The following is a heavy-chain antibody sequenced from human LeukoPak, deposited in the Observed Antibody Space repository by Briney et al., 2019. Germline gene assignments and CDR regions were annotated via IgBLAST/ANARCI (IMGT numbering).Heavy chain of an antibody. CDR2: IRYDGSNK. J-gene: IGHJ4*02. Sequence: GGSLRLSCAASGFTFSSYGMHWVRQAPGKGLEWVAFIRYDGSNKYYADSVKGRFTISRDNSKNTLYLQMNSLRAEDTAVYYCRTTYPDYDFWSGSDYWGQGTLVTVSS. D-gene: IGHD3-3*01. CDR3: RTTYPDYDFWSGSDY. V-gene: IGHV3-30*02. CDR1: GFTFSSYG.